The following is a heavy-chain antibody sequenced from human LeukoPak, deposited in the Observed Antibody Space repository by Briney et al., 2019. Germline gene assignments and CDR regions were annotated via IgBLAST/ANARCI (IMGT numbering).Heavy chain of an antibody. CDR3: ARDKGGYSGYVSFDY. V-gene: IGHV1-69*06. J-gene: IGHJ4*02. Sequence: GSSVKVSCKASGGTFSSYAISWVRQAPGQGLEWMGGIIPIFGTANYAQKFQGRVTITADKSTSTAYMKLSSLRSEDTAVYYCARDKGGYSGYVSFDYWGQGTLVTVSS. CDR2: IIPIFGTA. D-gene: IGHD5-12*01. CDR1: GGTFSSYA.